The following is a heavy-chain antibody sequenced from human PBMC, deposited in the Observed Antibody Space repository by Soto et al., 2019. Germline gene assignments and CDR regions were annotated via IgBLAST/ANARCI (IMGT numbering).Heavy chain of an antibody. CDR1: GRTFSSYP. D-gene: IGHD1-26*01. Sequence: SPVKVSCKASGRTFSSYPISCVRQAPGQGLEWMGGIIPIFGTANYAQKFQGRVTITADESTSTAYMELSSLRSEDTAVYYCARAIIDSGSYYVVSYFDYWGQGTLVTVSS. CDR2: IIPIFGTA. CDR3: ARAIIDSGSYYVVSYFDY. V-gene: IGHV1-69*13. J-gene: IGHJ4*02.